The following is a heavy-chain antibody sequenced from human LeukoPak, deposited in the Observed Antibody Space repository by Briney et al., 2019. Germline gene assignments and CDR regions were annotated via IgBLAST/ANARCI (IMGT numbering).Heavy chain of an antibody. D-gene: IGHD3-3*01. V-gene: IGHV4-34*01. J-gene: IGHJ5*02. CDR2: INHSGST. Sequence: PSETLSLTCTVYGVSFSGYYWSWIRQPPGKGLEWIGEINHSGSTNYNPSPKSRVTISVDTSKNQFSLKLSSVTAADTAVYYCARGPKYYDFWSGYYTNWFDHWGQGTLVTVSS. CDR3: ARGPKYYDFWSGYYTNWFDH. CDR1: GVSFSGYY.